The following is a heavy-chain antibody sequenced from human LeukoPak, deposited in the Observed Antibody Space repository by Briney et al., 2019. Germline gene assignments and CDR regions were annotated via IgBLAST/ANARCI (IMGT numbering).Heavy chain of an antibody. CDR2: INPNSGGT. V-gene: IGHV1-2*02. CDR1: GYTFTGYY. Sequence: GASVKVSCKASGYTFTGYYMHWVRQAPGQGLEWMGWINPNSGGTNYAQKFQGRVTMTRDTSISTAYMELSRLRSDDTAVYYCARGNYYDSTLGVYWGQGTLVTVSS. D-gene: IGHD3-22*01. CDR3: ARGNYYDSTLGVY. J-gene: IGHJ4*02.